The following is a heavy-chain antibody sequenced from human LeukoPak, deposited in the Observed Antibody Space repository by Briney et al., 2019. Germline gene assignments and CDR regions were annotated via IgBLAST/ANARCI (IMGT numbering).Heavy chain of an antibody. J-gene: IGHJ6*03. Sequence: ASVKVSCKASGYTFTSYYMHWVRQAPGQGLEWMGIINPSGGSTSYAQKFQGRVTMTRDMSTSTVYMELSSLRSEDTAVYYCARDQGSGINYYYYYMDVWGKGTTVTVSS. CDR2: INPSGGST. V-gene: IGHV1-46*01. CDR3: ARDQGSGINYYYYYMDV. D-gene: IGHD3-10*01. CDR1: GYTFTSYY.